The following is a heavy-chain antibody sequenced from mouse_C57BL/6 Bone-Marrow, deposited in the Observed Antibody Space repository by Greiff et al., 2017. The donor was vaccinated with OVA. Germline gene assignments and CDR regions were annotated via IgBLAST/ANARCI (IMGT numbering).Heavy chain of an antibody. CDR1: GFTFSSYG. D-gene: IGHD6-2*01. J-gene: IGHJ2*01. Sequence: EVKLMESGGDLVKPGGSLKLSCAASGFTFSSYGMSWVRQTPDKRLEWVATISSGGSYNYYPDSGKGRFTISRDNAKNTLYLQMSSLKSEDTAMYYCASRGGSLFAYWGQGTTLTVSS. CDR3: ASRGGSLFAY. V-gene: IGHV5-6*02. CDR2: ISSGGSYN.